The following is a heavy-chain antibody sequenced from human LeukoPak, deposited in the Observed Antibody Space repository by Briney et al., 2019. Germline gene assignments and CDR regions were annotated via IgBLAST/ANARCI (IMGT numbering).Heavy chain of an antibody. CDR1: GGSICSYY. V-gene: IGHV4-59*01. CDR3: ARDRAYSGSYYGPYYYYMDV. D-gene: IGHD1-26*01. Sequence: SETLSLTCPVSGGSICSYYWSWIRQPPGKGLEWIGYIYYSGSTNYNPSLKSRVTISVDTSKNQFSLKLSSVTAADTAVYYCARDRAYSGSYYGPYYYYMDVWGKGTTVTVSS. J-gene: IGHJ6*03. CDR2: IYYSGST.